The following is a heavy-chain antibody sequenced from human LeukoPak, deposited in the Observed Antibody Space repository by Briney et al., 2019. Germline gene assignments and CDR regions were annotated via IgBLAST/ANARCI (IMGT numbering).Heavy chain of an antibody. V-gene: IGHV1-18*01. CDR3: ARDDTDFIFFDY. D-gene: IGHD3-22*01. J-gene: IGHJ4*02. CDR1: GYTFSIYA. CDR2: ISTYNGNT. Sequence: EASVKVSCKASGYTFSIYAISWVRQAPGQGLEWMGWISTYNGNTNYAQNLQGRVTMTTDTSTSTAYMELRSLRSDDTAVYYCARDDTDFIFFDYWGQGTLVTVSS.